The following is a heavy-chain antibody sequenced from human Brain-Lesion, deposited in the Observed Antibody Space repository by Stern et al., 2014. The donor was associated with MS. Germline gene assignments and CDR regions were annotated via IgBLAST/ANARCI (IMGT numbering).Heavy chain of an antibody. CDR3: ATLSPGAGGNYYRHFDY. V-gene: IGHV1-24*01. Sequence: VQLVESGAEVKKPGASVKVSCKVSGYTLTELSMHWVRQAPRKGLEWMGGFDPEDGETIYAQKFQGRVTMTEDTSKDPAYLELSSLRSEDTAVYYCATLSPGAGGNYYRHFDYWGQGPLVTVSS. J-gene: IGHJ4*02. CDR1: GYTLTELS. CDR2: FDPEDGET. D-gene: IGHD1-26*01.